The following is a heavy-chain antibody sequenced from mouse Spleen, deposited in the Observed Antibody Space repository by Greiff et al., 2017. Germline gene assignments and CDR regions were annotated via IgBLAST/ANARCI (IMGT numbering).Heavy chain of an antibody. D-gene: IGHD2-5*01. J-gene: IGHJ1*03. CDR3: AREGAYYSNYEYFDV. Sequence: QVQLQQPGAELVKPGASVKLSCKASGYTFTSYWMHWVKQRPGRGLEWIGRIDPNSGGTKYNEKFKSKATLTVDKPSSTAYMQLSSLTSEDSAVYYCAREGAYYSNYEYFDVWGTGTTVTVSS. V-gene: IGHV1-72*01. CDR1: GYTFTSYW. CDR2: IDPNSGGT.